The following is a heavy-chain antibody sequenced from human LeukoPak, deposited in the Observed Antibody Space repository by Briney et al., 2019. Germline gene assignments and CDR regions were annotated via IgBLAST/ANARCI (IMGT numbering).Heavy chain of an antibody. Sequence: QPRGALRVSCAASVFTLSSYSMNWVRQAPGKGLEWVSYISIISSTIYYADSVKGRFTISRDNAKNSLYLQMNSLRDEDTAVYYCARVGEDIVVVPAAMSDYYGMDVWGQGTTVTVSS. CDR1: VFTLSSYS. CDR2: ISIISSTI. V-gene: IGHV3-48*02. CDR3: ARVGEDIVVVPAAMSDYYGMDV. D-gene: IGHD2-2*01. J-gene: IGHJ6*02.